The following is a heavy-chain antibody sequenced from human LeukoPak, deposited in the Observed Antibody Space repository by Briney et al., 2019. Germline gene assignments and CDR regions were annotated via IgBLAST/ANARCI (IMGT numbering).Heavy chain of an antibody. CDR3: AKANVKYCSGGSGFDALDI. J-gene: IGHJ3*02. Sequence: GGSLRLSCAASGFIFSSYWMSWVRQAPGKGLEWVSAISGSGGSTYYADSVKGRFTISRDNSKNTVYLQMNSMRAEDTAVYYCAKANVKYCSGGSGFDALDIWCQGTMVTVSS. CDR1: GFIFSSYW. CDR2: ISGSGGST. D-gene: IGHD2-15*01. V-gene: IGHV3-23*01.